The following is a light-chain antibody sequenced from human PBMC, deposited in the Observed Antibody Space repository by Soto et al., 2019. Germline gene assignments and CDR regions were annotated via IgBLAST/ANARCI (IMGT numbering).Light chain of an antibody. Sequence: QSALTQPASVSGSPGQSITISCTGTSSDVGGYNYVSWYQQHPGKAPKLMIYEVSNRPSGVSNRFSGSKSGNTASLTISGLHAEDEADYYCSSYTSSSTLNVFGTGTKVTVL. J-gene: IGLJ1*01. V-gene: IGLV2-14*01. CDR2: EVS. CDR3: SSYTSSSTLNV. CDR1: SSDVGGYNY.